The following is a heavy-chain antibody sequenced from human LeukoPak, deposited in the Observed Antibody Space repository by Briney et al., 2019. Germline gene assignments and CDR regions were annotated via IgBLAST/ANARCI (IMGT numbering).Heavy chain of an antibody. J-gene: IGHJ4*02. D-gene: IGHD6-13*01. CDR2: IYTSGST. Sequence: SETLSLTCTVSGGSISSYYWSWIRQPAGKGLEWLGRIYTSGSTNYNPSLKSRVTMSVDTSKNQFSLKLSSVTAADTAVYYCAREERGYSSSWYTERWGQGTLVTVSS. CDR1: GGSISSYY. CDR3: AREERGYSSSWYTER. V-gene: IGHV4-4*07.